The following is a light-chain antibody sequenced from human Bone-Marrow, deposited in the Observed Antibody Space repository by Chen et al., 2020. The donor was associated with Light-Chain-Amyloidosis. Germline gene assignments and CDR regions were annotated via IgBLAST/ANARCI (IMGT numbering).Light chain of an antibody. V-gene: IGLV1-44*01. J-gene: IGLJ2*01. CDR1: RSNIGTYT. CDR2: SNN. CDR3: AAWDDSLDEVV. Sequence: QSVLTQPPSASGTPGRRVTISCSGSRSNIGTYTVNWYQQLPGTAPRLLIYSNNQRPSGVPDRFSGSKSGTSASLAISWLQSEDEADYFCAAWDDSLDEVVFGGGTKLTVL.